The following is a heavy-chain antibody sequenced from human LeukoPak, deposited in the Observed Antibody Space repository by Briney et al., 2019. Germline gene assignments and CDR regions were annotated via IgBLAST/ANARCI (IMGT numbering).Heavy chain of an antibody. CDR3: ARDWGIEPYFDY. Sequence: PSETLSLTCTVSGGSISSYYWSWIRQPPGKGLEWIGYIYYSGSTNYNPARKSRVTISVDTSKNQFSLKLSSVTAADTAVYYRARDWGIEPYFDYWGQGTLVTVSS. D-gene: IGHD6-13*01. V-gene: IGHV4-59*01. J-gene: IGHJ4*02. CDR2: IYYSGST. CDR1: GGSISSYY.